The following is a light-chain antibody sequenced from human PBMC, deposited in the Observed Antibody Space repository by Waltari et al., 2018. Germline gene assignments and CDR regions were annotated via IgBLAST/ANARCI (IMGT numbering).Light chain of an antibody. J-gene: IGKJ3*01. Sequence: DIQMTQSPSTLSASVGDSVTITCRASQSISSWLAWYQQKPGKAPKLLIYKASSLESGVPSRFSGSGSGTEFTLTISSLQPDYFATYYCQQYNNYPFTFGPGTKVDIK. CDR1: QSISSW. CDR2: KAS. V-gene: IGKV1-5*03. CDR3: QQYNNYPFT.